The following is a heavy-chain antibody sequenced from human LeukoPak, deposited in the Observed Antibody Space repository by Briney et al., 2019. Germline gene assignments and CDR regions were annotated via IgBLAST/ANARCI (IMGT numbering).Heavy chain of an antibody. CDR1: GGSFSGYY. Sequence: PSETLSLTCAVYGGSFSGYYWSWIRQPPGKGLEWIGEINRSGSTNYNPSLKSRVTISVDTSKNQFSLKLSSVTAADTAVYYCARVRGYCSGGSCSYGMDVWGQGTTVTVSS. J-gene: IGHJ6*02. CDR3: ARVRGYCSGGSCSYGMDV. D-gene: IGHD2-15*01. V-gene: IGHV4-34*01. CDR2: INRSGST.